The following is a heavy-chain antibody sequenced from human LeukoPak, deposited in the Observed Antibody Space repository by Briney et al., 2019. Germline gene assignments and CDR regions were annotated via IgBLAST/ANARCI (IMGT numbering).Heavy chain of an antibody. Sequence: AASVKVSCKASGYTFTSYAMHWVRQAPGQRPEWMGWINAGNGNTKYSQKFQGRVTITRDTSASTAYMELSSLRSEDTAVYYCARRYYYDSSGYLSPWGQGTLVTVSS. CDR1: GYTFTSYA. CDR3: ARRYYYDSSGYLSP. J-gene: IGHJ5*02. V-gene: IGHV1-3*01. CDR2: INAGNGNT. D-gene: IGHD3-22*01.